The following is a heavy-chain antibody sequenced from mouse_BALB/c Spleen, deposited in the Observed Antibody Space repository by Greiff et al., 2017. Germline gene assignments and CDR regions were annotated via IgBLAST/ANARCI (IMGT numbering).Heavy chain of an antibody. CDR1: GYTFTSYW. Sequence: VKLQESGAELARPGASVKLSCKASGYTFTSYWMQWVKQRPGQGLEWIGAIYPGDGDTRYTQKFKGKATLTADKSSSTAYMQLSSLASEDSAVYYCARSPLDDREFAYWGQGTLVTVSA. J-gene: IGHJ3*01. CDR2: IYPGDGDT. D-gene: IGHD2-12*01. V-gene: IGHV1-87*01. CDR3: ARSPLDDREFAY.